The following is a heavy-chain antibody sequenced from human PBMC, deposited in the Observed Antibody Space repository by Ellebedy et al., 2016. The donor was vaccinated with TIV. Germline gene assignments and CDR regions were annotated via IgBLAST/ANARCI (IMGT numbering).Heavy chain of an antibody. CDR1: GFTFSSYA. V-gene: IGHV3-23*01. CDR3: AKRGNVVVVAADDY. D-gene: IGHD2-15*01. J-gene: IGHJ4*02. CDR2: ISGSGGST. Sequence: GESLKISXAASGFTFSSYAMSWVRQAPGKGLEWVSAISGSGGSTYYADSVKGRFTISRDNSKNTLYLQMNSLRAEDTAVYYCAKRGNVVVVAADDYWGQGTLVTVSS.